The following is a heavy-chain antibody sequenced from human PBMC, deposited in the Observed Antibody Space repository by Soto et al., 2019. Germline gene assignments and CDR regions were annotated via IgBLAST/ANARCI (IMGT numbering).Heavy chain of an antibody. CDR3: ATDESATLCPNGVCYPWFDP. D-gene: IGHD2-8*01. Sequence: ASVKVSCKASGGTLSNYTISWVRQAPGQGLEWMGRIITILDIPNYAQKFQGRVTMTADKSTSTVYMELSILRSEDTAVYYCATDESATLCPNGVCYPWFDPWGQGTLVTVSS. J-gene: IGHJ5*02. V-gene: IGHV1-69*04. CDR2: IITILDIP. CDR1: GGTLSNYT.